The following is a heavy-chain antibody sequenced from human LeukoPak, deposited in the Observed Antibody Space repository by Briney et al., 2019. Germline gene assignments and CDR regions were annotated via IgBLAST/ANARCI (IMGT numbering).Heavy chain of an antibody. V-gene: IGHV4-4*09. CDR2: IYTSGGT. Sequence: SETLSLTRTVSGDSISSYFWSWIRQPPGKGLEWIGYIYTSGGTNYIPSLKGRVTLAIDTSKNQFSLKLSSVAAADSAVYYCARLSTSPDRYYLDYWGQGTLVTVSS. D-gene: IGHD6-6*01. CDR3: ARLSTSPDRYYLDY. CDR1: GDSISSYF. J-gene: IGHJ4*02.